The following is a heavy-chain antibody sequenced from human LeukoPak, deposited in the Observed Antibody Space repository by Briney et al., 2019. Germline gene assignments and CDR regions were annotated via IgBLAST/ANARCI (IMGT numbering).Heavy chain of an antibody. D-gene: IGHD2-2*01. J-gene: IGHJ4*02. CDR3: AREDIVVVPAGY. CDR1: GFTFSSYA. CDR2: IKQDGSEK. Sequence: GGSLRLSCAASGFTFSSYAMSWVRQAPGKGLEWVANIKQDGSEKYYVDSVKGRFTISRDNAKNSLYLQMNSLRAEDTAVYYCAREDIVVVPAGYWGQGTLVTVSS. V-gene: IGHV3-7*01.